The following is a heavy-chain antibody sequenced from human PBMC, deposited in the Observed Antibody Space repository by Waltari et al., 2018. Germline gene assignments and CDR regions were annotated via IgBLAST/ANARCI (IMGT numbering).Heavy chain of an antibody. Sequence: QVQLQESGPGLVKPSETLSLTCTVSGGSIRSYYWSWIRQPAGKGLEWIWRIYTSGSTNYNPSLKSRVTMSVDTSKNQFSLKLSSVTAADTAVYYCARGFSYGYGNWFDPWGQGTLVTVSS. CDR3: ARGFSYGYGNWFDP. D-gene: IGHD5-18*01. V-gene: IGHV4-4*07. CDR1: GGSIRSYY. CDR2: IYTSGST. J-gene: IGHJ5*02.